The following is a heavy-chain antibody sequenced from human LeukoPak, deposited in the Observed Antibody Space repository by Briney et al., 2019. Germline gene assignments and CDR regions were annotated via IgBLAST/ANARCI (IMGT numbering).Heavy chain of an antibody. D-gene: IGHD6-19*01. J-gene: IGHJ4*02. CDR3: ARGAWQWLVQGYFDY. V-gene: IGHV1-2*02. CDR1: EYTFTGYY. CDR2: INPNSGGT. Sequence: AAVKVSCKASEYTFTGYYMHGVRQAPGQGGEGVGWINPNSGGTNYAQKFQGRVTMTRDRSISTAYMELSRLRSDDTAVYYCARGAWQWLVQGYFDYWGQGTLVTVSS.